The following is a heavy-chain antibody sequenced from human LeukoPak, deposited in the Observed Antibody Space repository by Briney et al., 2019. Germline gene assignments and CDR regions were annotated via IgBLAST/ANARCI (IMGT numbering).Heavy chain of an antibody. CDR3: AKEGTGIHFDY. V-gene: IGHV3-30-3*01. Sequence: QPGGSLRLSCAASGFTFSSNAIHWVRQAPGKGLEWVAEISYDGGNTYYADSVKGRFTISRDNSKNTPYLQMNSLRAEDTDVYYCAKEGTGIHFDYWGQGTLVTVSS. CDR1: GFTFSSNA. D-gene: IGHD1-1*01. J-gene: IGHJ4*02. CDR2: ISYDGGNT.